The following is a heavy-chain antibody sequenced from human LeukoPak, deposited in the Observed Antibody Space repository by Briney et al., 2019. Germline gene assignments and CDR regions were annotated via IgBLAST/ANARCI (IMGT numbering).Heavy chain of an antibody. Sequence: PGGSLRLSCAASGFTFDDYGMSWVRQAPGKGLEWVSGINWNGGSTGYADSVKGRFTISRDNAKNSLYLQMNSLRAEDTALYYCARGIAAAGYYYGMDVWGQGTTVTVSS. CDR3: ARGIAAAGYYYGMDV. CDR1: GFTFDDYG. D-gene: IGHD6-13*01. J-gene: IGHJ6*02. V-gene: IGHV3-20*04. CDR2: INWNGGST.